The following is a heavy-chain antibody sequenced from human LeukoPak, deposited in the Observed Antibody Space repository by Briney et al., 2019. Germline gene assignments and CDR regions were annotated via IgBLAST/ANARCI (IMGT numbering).Heavy chain of an antibody. CDR1: GGSISSYY. V-gene: IGHV4-59*01. CDR3: ARGGELPSGPYFDY. Sequence: SETLSLTCTVSGGSISSYYWSWLRQPPGKGLEWIGYIYYSGSTNYNPSLKSRVTISVDTSKNQFSLKLSSVTAADTAVYFCARGGELPSGPYFDYWGQGTLVTVSS. D-gene: IGHD1-7*01. CDR2: IYYSGST. J-gene: IGHJ4*02.